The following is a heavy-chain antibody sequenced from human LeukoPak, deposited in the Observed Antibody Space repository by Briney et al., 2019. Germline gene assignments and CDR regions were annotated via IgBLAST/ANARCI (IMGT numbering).Heavy chain of an antibody. D-gene: IGHD2-15*01. Sequence: GGSLRLSCAASGFTFSSYWMHWVRQAPGKGLVWVSRINTDGSSTSYADSVKGRFTISRDNAKNTLYLQMNSLRAEDTAVYYCARDLGYCSGGSCYNWSDPWGQGTLVTVSS. CDR3: ARDLGYCSGGSCYNWSDP. CDR2: INTDGSST. CDR1: GFTFSSYW. J-gene: IGHJ5*02. V-gene: IGHV3-74*01.